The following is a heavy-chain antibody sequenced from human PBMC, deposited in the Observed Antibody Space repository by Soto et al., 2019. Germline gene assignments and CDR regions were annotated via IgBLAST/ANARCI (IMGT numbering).Heavy chain of an antibody. D-gene: IGHD2-15*01. CDR1: GGTFSSYA. CDR2: IIPIFGTA. CDR3: ARASYCSGGSCYLGIFLAVYYYGMDV. Sequence: SVKLSCKASGGTFSSYAISWVRQAPGQGLEWMGGIIPIFGTANYAQKFQGRVTITADESTSTAYMELSSLRSEDTAVYYCARASYCSGGSCYLGIFLAVYYYGMDVWG. V-gene: IGHV1-69*13. J-gene: IGHJ6*02.